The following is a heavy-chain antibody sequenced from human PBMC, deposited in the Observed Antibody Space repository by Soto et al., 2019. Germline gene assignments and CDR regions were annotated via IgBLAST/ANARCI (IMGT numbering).Heavy chain of an antibody. V-gene: IGHV3-23*01. CDR1: GFTFSSYA. D-gene: IGHD3-22*01. CDR2: ISGSGGST. Sequence: GGSLRLSCAASGFTFSSYAMSWVRQAPGKGLEWVSAISGSGGSTYYADSVKGRFTISRDNSKNTLYLQMNSLRAEDTAVYYCAKGYDSSGYYYKYFQHWGQGTLVTVSS. CDR3: AKGYDSSGYYYKYFQH. J-gene: IGHJ1*01.